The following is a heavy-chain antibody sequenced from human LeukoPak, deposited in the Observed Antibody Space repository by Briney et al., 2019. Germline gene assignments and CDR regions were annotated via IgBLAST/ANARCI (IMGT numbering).Heavy chain of an antibody. J-gene: IGHJ4*02. CDR2: IYSGGST. CDR3: ASRPNYYDSSGYYG. Sequence: GGSLRLSCAASGFTVSSNYMSWVRQAPGKGLEWVSVIYSGGSTYYADSVKGRFTISRDNSKNTVYLQMNSLRAEDTAVYYCASRPNYYDSSGYYGWGQGTLVTVSS. D-gene: IGHD3-22*01. CDR1: GFTVSSNY. V-gene: IGHV3-53*01.